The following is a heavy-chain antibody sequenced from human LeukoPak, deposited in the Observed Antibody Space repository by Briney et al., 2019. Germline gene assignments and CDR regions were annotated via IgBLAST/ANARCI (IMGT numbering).Heavy chain of an antibody. Sequence: GGSLRLSCAASGFTFSSYAMHWVRQAPGKGLEWVAVISYDGSNKYYADSVRGRFTISRDNSKNTLYLQMNSLRAEDTAVYYCAKEIQLWLQAYYYYGMDVWGQGTTVTVSS. D-gene: IGHD5-18*01. V-gene: IGHV3-30*04. CDR1: GFTFSSYA. CDR3: AKEIQLWLQAYYYYGMDV. J-gene: IGHJ6*02. CDR2: ISYDGSNK.